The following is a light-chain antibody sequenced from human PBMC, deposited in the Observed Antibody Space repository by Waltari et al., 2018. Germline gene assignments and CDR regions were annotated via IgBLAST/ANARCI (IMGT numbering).Light chain of an antibody. CDR1: SGHSPYA. CDR2: LNTDGSH. V-gene: IGLV4-69*01. J-gene: IGLJ2*01. Sequence: QLVLTQSPSASASLGASVKLTCPLSSGHSPYAIAWHHPQPEKGPRYLMKLNTDGSHNEGDGIPDRFSGSSSGAERYLTISSLQSEDEADYYCQTWDTDSYVIFGGGTKLTVL. CDR3: QTWDTDSYVI.